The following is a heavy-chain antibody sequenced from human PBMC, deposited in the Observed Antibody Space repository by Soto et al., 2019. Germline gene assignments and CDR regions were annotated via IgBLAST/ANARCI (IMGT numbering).Heavy chain of an antibody. CDR3: TKYTYTSSYAYYGMDV. V-gene: IGHV3-49*03. CDR1: GFTFGDYS. J-gene: IGHJ6*02. Sequence: GGSLRLSCTTSGFTFGDYSISWSRQAPGKGLEWVGVIRSKAYGATTDYAASVKGRFTISRDDSKSIAYLQMNSLKSEDTGVYYCTKYTYTSSYAYYGMDVRGHGTTVTVSS. CDR2: IRSKAYGATT. D-gene: IGHD2-2*01.